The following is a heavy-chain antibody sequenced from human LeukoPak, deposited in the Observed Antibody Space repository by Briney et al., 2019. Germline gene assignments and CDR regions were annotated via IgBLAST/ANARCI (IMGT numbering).Heavy chain of an antibody. CDR2: INPNWGST. CDR3: ARSPYSGSKIHYYYMDV. V-gene: IGHV1-46*01. CDR1: GYTFTSYY. D-gene: IGHD1-26*01. J-gene: IGHJ6*03. Sequence: GASVKVSCKASGYTFTSYYMHWVRQAPGQGREGMGLINPNWGSTSNVQKFQGGGTMTRDMYTSTVYMELRSLRSADTAVYYCARSPYSGSKIHYYYMDVWRKGPTVNVSS.